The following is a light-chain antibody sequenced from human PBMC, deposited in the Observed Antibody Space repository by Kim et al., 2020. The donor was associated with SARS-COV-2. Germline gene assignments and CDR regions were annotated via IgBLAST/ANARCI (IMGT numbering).Light chain of an antibody. CDR2: GAS. Sequence: LSLSPGERATLSCRASQSVSSSYLAWYQQKPGQAPRLLIYGASSRATGIPDRFSGSGSGTDFTLTISRLEPEDFAVYYCQQYGKTFGQGTKVDIK. V-gene: IGKV3-20*01. CDR1: QSVSSSY. J-gene: IGKJ1*01. CDR3: QQYGKT.